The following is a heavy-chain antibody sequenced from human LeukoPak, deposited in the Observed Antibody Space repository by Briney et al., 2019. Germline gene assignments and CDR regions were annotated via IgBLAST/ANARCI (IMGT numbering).Heavy chain of an antibody. J-gene: IGHJ4*02. CDR1: GFTFSSYS. CDR3: ARSCGGDCYPVY. CDR2: ISSSSSYI. Sequence: PGGSLRLSCAASGFTFSSYSINWVRQAPGKGLEWVSSISSSSSYIYYADSVKGRFTISRDNAKNSLYLQMNSLRAEDTAVYYCARSCGGDCYPVYWGQRTIVTVSS. V-gene: IGHV3-21*01. D-gene: IGHD2-21*02.